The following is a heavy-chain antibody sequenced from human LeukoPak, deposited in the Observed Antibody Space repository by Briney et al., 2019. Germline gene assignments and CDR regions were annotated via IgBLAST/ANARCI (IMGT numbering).Heavy chain of an antibody. Sequence: RSLRLSCAASGFTFSSYAMHWVRQAPGKGLEWVAVISYDGSNKYYADSVKGRFTISRDNSKNTLYLQMNSLRAEDTAVYYCARDQFRIGAFDIWGQGTMVTVSS. CDR1: GFTFSSYA. CDR2: ISYDGSNK. D-gene: IGHD2-15*01. J-gene: IGHJ3*02. V-gene: IGHV3-30-3*01. CDR3: ARDQFRIGAFDI.